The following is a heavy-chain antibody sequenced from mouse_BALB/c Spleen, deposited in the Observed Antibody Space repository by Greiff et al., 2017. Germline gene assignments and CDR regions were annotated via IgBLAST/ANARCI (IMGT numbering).Heavy chain of an antibody. V-gene: IGHV1S137*01. CDR1: GYTFTDYA. CDR2: ISTYYGDA. CDR3: ARKGNYDYVFFAY. D-gene: IGHD2-4*01. Sequence: VQLQQSGAELVRPGSSVKISCKGSGYTFTDYAMHWVKQSHAKSLEWIGVISTYYGDASYNQKFKGKATMTVDKSSSTAYMELARLTSEDSAIYYCARKGNYDYVFFAYWGQGTLVTVSA. J-gene: IGHJ3*01.